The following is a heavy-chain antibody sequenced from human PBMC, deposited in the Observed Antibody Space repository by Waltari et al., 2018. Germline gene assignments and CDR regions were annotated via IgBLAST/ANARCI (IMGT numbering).Heavy chain of an antibody. CDR1: GYSISSGYY. Sequence: QVQLQESGPGLVKPSETLSLTCAVSGYSISSGYYWGWIRQPPGKGLEWIGSIYHSGSTYYNPSLKSRVTISVDTSKNQFSLKLSSVTAADTAVYYCAREGSSSPWDWFDPWGQGTLVTVSS. D-gene: IGHD6-6*01. CDR2: IYHSGST. J-gene: IGHJ5*02. V-gene: IGHV4-38-2*02. CDR3: AREGSSSPWDWFDP.